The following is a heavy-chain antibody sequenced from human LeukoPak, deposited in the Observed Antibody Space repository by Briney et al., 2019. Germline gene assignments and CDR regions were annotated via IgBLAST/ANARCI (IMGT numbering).Heavy chain of an antibody. Sequence: GGSLRLSCAASGFTFGSYSINWVRQAPGKGLEWVSYISSSSTIYYADSVKGRFTISRDNAKNSLYLQMNSLRDEDTAVYYCARDRYYDSGIGFDYWGQGTLVTVSS. CDR3: ARDRYYDSGIGFDY. V-gene: IGHV3-48*02. J-gene: IGHJ4*02. CDR1: GFTFGSYS. CDR2: ISSSSTI. D-gene: IGHD3-22*01.